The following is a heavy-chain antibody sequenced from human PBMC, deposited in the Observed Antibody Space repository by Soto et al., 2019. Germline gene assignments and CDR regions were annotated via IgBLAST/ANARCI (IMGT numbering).Heavy chain of an antibody. V-gene: IGHV3-30*18. J-gene: IGHJ6*02. D-gene: IGHD4-4*01. CDR3: AKALGPSFYSNYEHWYPWYYYGMDV. CDR2: ISYDGSNK. Sequence: QVQLVESGEGVVQPGRSLRLSCAASGFTFSSYGMHWVRQAPGKGLEWVAVISYDGSNKYYADSVKGRFTISRDNSKNTLYLQMNSLRAEDTAVYYCAKALGPSFYSNYEHWYPWYYYGMDVWGQGTTVTVSS. CDR1: GFTFSSYG.